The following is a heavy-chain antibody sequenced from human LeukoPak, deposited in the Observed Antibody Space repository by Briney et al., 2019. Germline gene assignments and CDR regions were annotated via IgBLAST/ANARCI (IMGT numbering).Heavy chain of an antibody. V-gene: IGHV3-23*01. CDR2: IGGSGTST. CDR3: AKGYSSNDY. CDR1: GFTFSSYA. Sequence: GGSLRLSCAASGFTFSSYAMSWVRQAPGKGLEWVSTIGGSGTSTYYADSVKGRLTISGDNSKNTLYLQMNSLRAEDAAVYYCAKGYSSNDYWGQGTLVTVSS. J-gene: IGHJ4*02. D-gene: IGHD6-13*01.